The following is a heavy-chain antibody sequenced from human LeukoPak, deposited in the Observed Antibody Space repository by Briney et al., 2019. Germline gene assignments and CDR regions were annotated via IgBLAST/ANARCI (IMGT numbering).Heavy chain of an antibody. CDR1: GGSVHSGTYY. CDR3: ARGIATGGPYSYFYYMDV. V-gene: IGHV4-61*01. CDR2: IYFNGHT. J-gene: IGHJ6*03. Sequence: SGTLSLTCTVSGGSVHSGTYYWTWIRQAPGKGLTWIGYIYFNGHTNYNPSLGSRVTISIDTFQNQFSLQLNSVTAADTAVYYCARGIATGGPYSYFYYMDVWGKGTTVTVSS. D-gene: IGHD6-13*01.